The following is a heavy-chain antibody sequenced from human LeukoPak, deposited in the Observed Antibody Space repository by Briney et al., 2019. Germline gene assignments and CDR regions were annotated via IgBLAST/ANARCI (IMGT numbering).Heavy chain of an antibody. D-gene: IGHD3-9*01. J-gene: IGHJ4*02. Sequence: GGSLRLSCAASGISVRSNYMNWVRQAPGTGLEWVSLISSGDDTDYADSVRGRFTISRDNAKNTLYLQMNSLRAEDTAVYYCARDGPYRDILTGYRGPLDYWGQGTLVTVSS. CDR1: GISVRSNY. CDR3: ARDGPYRDILTGYRGPLDY. CDR2: ISSGDDT. V-gene: IGHV3-53*01.